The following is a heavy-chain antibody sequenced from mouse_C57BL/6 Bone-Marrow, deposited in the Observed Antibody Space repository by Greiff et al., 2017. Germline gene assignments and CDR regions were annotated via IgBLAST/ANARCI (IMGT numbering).Heavy chain of an antibody. D-gene: IGHD1-1*01. CDR1: GFNIKDDY. V-gene: IGHV14-4*01. Sequence: EVQRVESGAELVRPGASVKLSCTASGFNIKDDYMHWVKQRPEQGLEWIGWIAPENGDTAYASKFQGKATITADTSSNTAYLQLSSLTSEDTAVYYCTTGITTVEAWFAYWGQGTLVTVSA. J-gene: IGHJ3*01. CDR2: IAPENGDT. CDR3: TTGITTVEAWFAY.